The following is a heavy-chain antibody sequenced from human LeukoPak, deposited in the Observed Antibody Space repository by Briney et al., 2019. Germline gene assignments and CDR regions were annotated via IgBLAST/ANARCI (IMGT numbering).Heavy chain of an antibody. D-gene: IGHD2-15*01. CDR3: ARDQRNSGASDY. Sequence: GGSLRLSCAASGLTFSTYDMSWVRQALGKGLEWISVISGSGDDIYYADSVKGRFTISRDNSKNTLYLQMNSLRDEDAAVYFCARDQRNSGASDYWGQGTLVTVPS. V-gene: IGHV3-23*01. CDR2: ISGSGDDI. CDR1: GLTFSTYD. J-gene: IGHJ4*02.